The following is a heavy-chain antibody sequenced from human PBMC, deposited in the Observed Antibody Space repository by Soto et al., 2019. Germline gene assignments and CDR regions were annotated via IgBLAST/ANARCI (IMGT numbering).Heavy chain of an antibody. CDR2: IYWDDDK. D-gene: IGHD3-10*01. Sequence: SGPTLVNPTQTLTLTCTFSGFSLSTREVGVGWIRQPPGKALEWLALIYWDDDKRYRPSLKSRLTIVKDTSKNLVILIMTNMDPEDTATYYCAHRAYYYGSGSYYTHWXQGILVTVSS. J-gene: IGHJ4*02. V-gene: IGHV2-5*02. CDR3: AHRAYYYGSGSYYTH. CDR1: GFSLSTREVG.